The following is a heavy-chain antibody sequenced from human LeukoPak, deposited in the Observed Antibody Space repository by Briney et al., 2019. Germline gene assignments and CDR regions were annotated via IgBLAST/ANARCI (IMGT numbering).Heavy chain of an antibody. CDR1: GSSISSGGYY. Sequence: PSETLSLTCTVSGSSISSGGYYWGWIRQPPGKGLEWIGSIYYSGSTYYNPSLKSRVTISVDTSKNQFSLKLSSVTAADTAVYYCARGYCSSTSCYKARRWQQLVPYYFDYWGQGTLVTVSS. CDR2: IYYSGST. D-gene: IGHD2-2*02. V-gene: IGHV4-39*01. J-gene: IGHJ4*02. CDR3: ARGYCSSTSCYKARRWQQLVPYYFDY.